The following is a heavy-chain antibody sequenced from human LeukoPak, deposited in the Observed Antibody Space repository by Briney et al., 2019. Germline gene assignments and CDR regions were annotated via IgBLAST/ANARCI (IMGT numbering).Heavy chain of an antibody. CDR2: IWYDGSNK. Sequence: GGSLRLSCAASGFTFSSYGIHWVRQAPGKGMEWVAVIWYDGSNKYSADSVKGRFTISRDNSKNTLYLQMNSLRAEDTAVYYCAREKYYYDSSGSKVYAFDIWGQGTMVTVSS. D-gene: IGHD3-22*01. J-gene: IGHJ3*02. CDR1: GFTFSSYG. CDR3: AREKYYYDSSGSKVYAFDI. V-gene: IGHV3-33*01.